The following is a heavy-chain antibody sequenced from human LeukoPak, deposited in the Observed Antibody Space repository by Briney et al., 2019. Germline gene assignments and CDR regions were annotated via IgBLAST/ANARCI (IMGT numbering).Heavy chain of an antibody. CDR1: GGPMRSYY. D-gene: IGHD4-23*01. J-gene: IGHJ4*02. CDR3: ARGRNDNGGMFFDS. Sequence: SETLSLTCTVSGGPMRSYYWSWIPQDPGKRLEWIGFLSYSGYTSYSPSLKSRVTISVDTSKSQFSLRLNSMTAADTAIYYCARGRNDNGGMFFDSWAQGTLVTVSS. V-gene: IGHV4-59*01. CDR2: LSYSGYT.